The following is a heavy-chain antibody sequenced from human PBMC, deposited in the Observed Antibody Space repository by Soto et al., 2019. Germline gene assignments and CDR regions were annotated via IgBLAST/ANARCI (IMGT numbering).Heavy chain of an antibody. CDR2: IWHDGSNK. V-gene: IGHV3-33*01. CDR1: GFTFSSYG. Sequence: GGSLRLSCAASGFTFSSYGMHWVRQAPGKGLEWVAVIWHDGSNKYYAESVKGRFTISRDNSKNTLYLQMNSLRGEDTAVYYCASTPNLGMNGFDIWGQGTMVTVSS. CDR3: ASTPNLGMNGFDI. J-gene: IGHJ3*02.